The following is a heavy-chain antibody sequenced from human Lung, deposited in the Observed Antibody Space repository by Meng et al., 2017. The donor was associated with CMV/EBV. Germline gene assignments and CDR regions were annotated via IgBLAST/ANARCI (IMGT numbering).Heavy chain of an antibody. V-gene: IGHV4-4*02. D-gene: IGHD6-19*01. J-gene: IGHJ4*02. Sequence: VQRAGAGPGLVKPSGTLSLTCAVSGGSISSRNWWSWGRQPPGKGLEWIGEIYHSGSTNYNPSLKSPVTISVDKSKNQFSLNLSSVTAADTAVYYCARVGQWLPIDYWGQGTLVTVSS. CDR3: ARVGQWLPIDY. CDR2: IYHSGST. CDR1: GGSISSRNW.